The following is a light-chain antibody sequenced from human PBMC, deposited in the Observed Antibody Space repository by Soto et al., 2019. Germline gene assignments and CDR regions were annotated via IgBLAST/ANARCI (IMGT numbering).Light chain of an antibody. J-gene: IGKJ5*01. V-gene: IGKV3-20*01. CDR1: QSVRNNY. Sequence: EIVMTQSPATLSVSPGERVILSCRASQSVRNNYLAWLQQKPGQAPSLLISGASTRATGVPDRFSGGGSGTDFTLTISRLEPEDFAVYFCQQYAGPPTTFGQGTRLENK. CDR3: QQYAGPPTT. CDR2: GAS.